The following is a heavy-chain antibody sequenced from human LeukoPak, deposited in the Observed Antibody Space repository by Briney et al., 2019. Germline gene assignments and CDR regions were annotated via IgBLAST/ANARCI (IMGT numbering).Heavy chain of an antibody. V-gene: IGHV3-23*01. Sequence: GGSLRLSCAASGFTFSSYEMNWVRQAPGKGLEWVSAISGSGGSTSYADSVKGRFTISRDNSKNTLYLQVNSLRAEDTAVYYCAKGEDYYDSSGYYYGSGFDYWGQGTLVTVSS. CDR3: AKGEDYYDSSGYYYGSGFDY. CDR1: GFTFSSYE. D-gene: IGHD3-22*01. CDR2: ISGSGGST. J-gene: IGHJ4*02.